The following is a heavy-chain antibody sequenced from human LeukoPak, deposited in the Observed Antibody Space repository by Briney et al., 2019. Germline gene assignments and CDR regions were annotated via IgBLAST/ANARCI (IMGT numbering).Heavy chain of an antibody. V-gene: IGHV4-4*07. J-gene: IGHJ4*02. CDR2: IYSTGST. D-gene: IGHD1-26*01. CDR1: GGSVSGYY. Sequence: SETLSLTCTVSGGSVSGYYCSWIRQPAGKGLEWIGRIYSTGSTDYNASLKSRVTMSVDTSKNQFSLKLSSVTAADTAVYYCARQVGATFLDYWGQGTLVTVSS. CDR3: ARQVGATFLDY.